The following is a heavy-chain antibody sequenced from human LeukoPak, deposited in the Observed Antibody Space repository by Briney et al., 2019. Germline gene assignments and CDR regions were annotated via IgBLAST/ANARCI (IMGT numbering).Heavy chain of an antibody. CDR3: ANHLACGSTSCPSFDY. D-gene: IGHD2-2*01. V-gene: IGHV3-21*01. CDR1: GFTFSDYS. CDR2: ISDDSNYI. J-gene: IGHJ4*02. Sequence: PGGSLRLSCAASGFTFSDYSMKWVRQAPGKGLEWVLSISDDSNYIYYADSVKGRFTISRDNAKNSLYLQMNSLRAEDTAVYYCANHLACGSTSCPSFDYWGQGTLVTVSS.